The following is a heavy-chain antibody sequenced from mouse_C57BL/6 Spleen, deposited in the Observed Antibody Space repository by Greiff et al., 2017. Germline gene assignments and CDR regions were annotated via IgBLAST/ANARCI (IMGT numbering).Heavy chain of an antibody. V-gene: IGHV5-15*01. CDR3: ARANWDEYYFDY. Sequence: EVKVVESGGGLVQPGGSLKLSCAASGFTFSDYGMAWVRQAPRKGPEWVAFISNLAYSIYYADTVTGRFTISRENAKNTLYLEMSSLRSEDTARYYCARANWDEYYFDYWGQGTTLTVSS. CDR1: GFTFSDYG. D-gene: IGHD4-1*01. CDR2: ISNLAYSI. J-gene: IGHJ2*01.